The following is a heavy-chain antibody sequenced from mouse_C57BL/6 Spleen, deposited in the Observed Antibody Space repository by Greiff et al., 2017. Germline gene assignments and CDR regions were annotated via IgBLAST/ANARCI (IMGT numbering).Heavy chain of an antibody. J-gene: IGHJ2*01. CDR1: GYTFTDYN. V-gene: IGHV1-64*01. CDR3: ARSDYDYDIDY. Sequence: VQLQQSGPELVKPGASVTMSCKASGYTFTDYNMHWVKQRPGHGLEWIGIIHPNSGSTNYNEKFKSKATLTVDKSSSTAYMQLSSLTSEDSAVYYCARSDYDYDIDYWGQGTTLTVSS. CDR2: IHPNSGST. D-gene: IGHD2-4*01.